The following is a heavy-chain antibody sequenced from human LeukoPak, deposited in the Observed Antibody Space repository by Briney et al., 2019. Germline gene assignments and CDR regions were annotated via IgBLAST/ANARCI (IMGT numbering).Heavy chain of an antibody. CDR3: TTDRPVEYYDSSGYYSLDAFDI. Sequence: GGSLRLSCAASGFTFSNAWMSWVRQAPGKGLEWVGRIKSKTDGGTTDYAAPVKGRFTISRDDSKNTLYLQMNSLKTEDTAVYYCTTDRPVEYYDSSGYYSLDAFDIWGQGTMVTVSS. CDR1: GFTFSNAW. CDR2: IKSKTDGGTT. D-gene: IGHD3-22*01. J-gene: IGHJ3*02. V-gene: IGHV3-15*01.